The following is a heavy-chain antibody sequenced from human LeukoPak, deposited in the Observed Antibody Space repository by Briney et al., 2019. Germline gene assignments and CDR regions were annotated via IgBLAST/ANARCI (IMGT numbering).Heavy chain of an antibody. CDR1: GYTFTSYG. CDR2: ISADNGNT. D-gene: IGHD4-17*01. V-gene: IGHV1-18*01. Sequence: GASMKVSCKASGYTFTSYGISGVRQAPGQGLEGMGWISADNGNTNYAQKLQGRVTMTTDTSTSTAYMELRSLRSDDTAVYYCARGQTDYGDSNAADFDYWGQGTLVTVSS. J-gene: IGHJ4*02. CDR3: ARGQTDYGDSNAADFDY.